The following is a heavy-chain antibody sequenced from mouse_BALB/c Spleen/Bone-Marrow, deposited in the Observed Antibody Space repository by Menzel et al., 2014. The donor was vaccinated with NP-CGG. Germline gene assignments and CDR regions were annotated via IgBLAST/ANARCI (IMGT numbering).Heavy chain of an antibody. CDR2: INPYNDGT. CDR3: AREGGLRRGDYYTMDY. J-gene: IGHJ4*01. CDR1: GYTFTGCV. Sequence: VQLQQSGPELVKPGASVRMSCKASGYTFTGCVMHWVKQKPGQGLEWIGYINPYNDGTKYNEKFKGKATLTSDKSSSTAHMELSSLTSEDSAVYYCAREGGLRRGDYYTMDYWGQGTSVTVSS. V-gene: IGHV1-14*01. D-gene: IGHD2-4*01.